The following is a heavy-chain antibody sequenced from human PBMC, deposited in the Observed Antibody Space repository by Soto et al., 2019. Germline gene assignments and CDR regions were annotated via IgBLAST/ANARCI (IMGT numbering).Heavy chain of an antibody. CDR3: ARHGFGPLHGLVDV. CDR2: IMYSGYS. V-gene: IGHV4-59*08. CDR1: GDSLTNYY. Sequence: QVQLQVSGPGLVKPSETLSLTCTVSGDSLTNYYCSWFRQPPGKGLEWIGYIMYSGYSAYNLSLKRRVPMSMDTSKTQFSLMLESVTATDTAVYYCARHGFGPLHGLVDVWGQGTTVIVSS. J-gene: IGHJ6*02. D-gene: IGHD3-10*01.